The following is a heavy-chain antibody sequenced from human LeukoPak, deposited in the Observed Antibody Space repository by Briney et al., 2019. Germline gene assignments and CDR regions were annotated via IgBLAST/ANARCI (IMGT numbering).Heavy chain of an antibody. CDR2: ISYDGSNK. CDR1: GFTFSSYA. D-gene: IGHD3-22*01. J-gene: IGHJ5*02. V-gene: IGHV3-30-3*01. CDR3: ARDHYYDSSGYYPNWFDP. Sequence: GGSLRLSCAASGFTFSSYAMHWVRQAPGKGLEWVAVISYDGSNKYYADSVKGRFTISRDNSKNTLYLQMNSLSAEDTAVYYCARDHYYDSSGYYPNWFDPWGQGTLVTVSS.